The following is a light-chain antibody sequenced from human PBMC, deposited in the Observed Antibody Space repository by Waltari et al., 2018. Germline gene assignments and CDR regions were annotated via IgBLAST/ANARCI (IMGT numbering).Light chain of an antibody. V-gene: IGKV4-1*01. CDR3: QQCYSTPFT. CDR2: WAS. J-gene: IGKJ3*01. Sequence: DIVMTQSPGSLNVSLGERATIKYKSRQSLSSGSDNRNYLGWYQQRPGQPPKLLIYWASTRESGVPDRFSGSGSGTDFTLTISSLQAEDVAIYYCQQCYSTPFTFGPGTKVHFK. CDR1: QSLSSGSDNRNY.